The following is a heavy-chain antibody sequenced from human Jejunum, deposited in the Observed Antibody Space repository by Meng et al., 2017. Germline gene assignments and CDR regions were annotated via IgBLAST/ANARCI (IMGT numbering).Heavy chain of an antibody. Sequence: QVRLVRPWAEWKRPSASGSLSGKASRYSFSSSGIHWLRQAPGQRLECLGWSIAGNGNTKYSQTFQCRVAITSDTSASTAYMELSSLTAEDTAVYYCARSENYSPFDYWGQGTLVTVSS. CDR2: SIAGNGNT. V-gene: IGHV1-3*01. CDR3: ARSENYSPFDY. D-gene: IGHD2-15*01. J-gene: IGHJ4*02. CDR1: RYSFSSSG.